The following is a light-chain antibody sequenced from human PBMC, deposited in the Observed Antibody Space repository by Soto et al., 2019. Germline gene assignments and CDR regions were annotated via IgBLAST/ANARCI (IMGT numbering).Light chain of an antibody. CDR3: QSYGRNLRGGV. CDR2: GNS. J-gene: IGLJ3*02. V-gene: IGLV1-40*01. Sequence: QSVLAQPPSVSGAPGQRVTISCSNIGAAYDVHWYQQLPGTAPKLLILGNSRRPSGVPDRFSGAKSGTSASLAITGLKAEDEADYYCQSYGRNLRGGVFGGGTKLTVL. CDR1: NIGAAYD.